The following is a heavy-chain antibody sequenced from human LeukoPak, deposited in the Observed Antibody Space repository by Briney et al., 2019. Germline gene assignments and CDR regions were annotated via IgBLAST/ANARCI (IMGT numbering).Heavy chain of an antibody. CDR3: ARDCSGGSCYGAFDI. J-gene: IGHJ3*02. D-gene: IGHD2-15*01. Sequence: RPSETLSLTCTVSGAPIRSGDYYWSWIRQPPGKGLEWIGYIYDSGSTYYNPSLKSRITISVDTSENRFSLKLSSVTATDTAVYYCARDCSGGSCYGAFDIWGQGTMVTVSS. V-gene: IGHV4-30-4*01. CDR1: GAPIRSGDYY. CDR2: IYDSGST.